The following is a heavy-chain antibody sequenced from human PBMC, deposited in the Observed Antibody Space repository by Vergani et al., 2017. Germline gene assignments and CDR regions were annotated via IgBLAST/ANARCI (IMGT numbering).Heavy chain of an antibody. CDR1: GYTFTGYY. D-gene: IGHD3-22*01. J-gene: IGHJ4*02. Sequence: QVQLVQSGAEVKKPGASVKVSCKASGYTFTGYYMDWVRQAPGQGLEWMGWTNPNSGGTNYAQKFQGRVTMTKDTSISTAYMELSRLRSDDTAVYYCARVHYYYNSSSYYPDGGQGTLVTVSP. CDR2: TNPNSGGT. CDR3: ARVHYYYNSSSYYPD. V-gene: IGHV1-2*02.